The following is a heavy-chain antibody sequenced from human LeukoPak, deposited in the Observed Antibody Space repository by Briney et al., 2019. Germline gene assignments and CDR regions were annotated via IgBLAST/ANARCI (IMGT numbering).Heavy chain of an antibody. D-gene: IGHD3/OR15-3a*01. CDR3: ARDDSWTGYRFDY. Sequence: ASVKVSRKASGGTFSSYAINWVRQAPGQGLEWMGGIIPMFGRINYAQKWQGRLTITTDESTGTVYMELRSLRSEDTALYYCARDDSWTGYRFDYWGQGTLVTVSS. CDR2: IIPMFGRI. J-gene: IGHJ4*02. CDR1: GGTFSSYA. V-gene: IGHV1-69*05.